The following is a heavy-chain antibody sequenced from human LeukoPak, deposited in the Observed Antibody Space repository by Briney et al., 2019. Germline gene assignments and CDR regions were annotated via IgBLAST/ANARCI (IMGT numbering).Heavy chain of an antibody. J-gene: IGHJ2*01. V-gene: IGHV4-30-2*05. CDR3: ARDCSGGSCYGYFDL. CDR2: IYHSGST. D-gene: IGHD2-15*01. Sequence: SETLSLTCAVSGGSISSGGYSWSWIRRPPGKGLEWIGYIYHSGSTYYNPSLKSRVTISVDTSKNQFSLKLSSVTAADTAVYYCARDCSGGSCYGYFDLWGRGTLVTVSS. CDR1: GGSISSGGYS.